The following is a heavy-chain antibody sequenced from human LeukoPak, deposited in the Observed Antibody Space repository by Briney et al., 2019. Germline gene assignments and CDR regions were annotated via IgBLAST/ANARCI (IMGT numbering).Heavy chain of an antibody. CDR2: ISSSSTTI. Sequence: GGSLRLSCAASGFDFSTYNMNWVRQAPGRGLEWVSFISSSSTTIYYADSVEGRFTISRDNAENALYLQMDSLRAEDTAVYYCARAPAASFDYWGQGALITVSS. J-gene: IGHJ4*02. CDR3: ARAPAASFDY. D-gene: IGHD2-2*01. CDR1: GFDFSTYN. V-gene: IGHV3-48*04.